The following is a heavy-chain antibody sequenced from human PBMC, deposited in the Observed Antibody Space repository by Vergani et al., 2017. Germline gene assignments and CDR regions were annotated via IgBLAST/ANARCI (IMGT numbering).Heavy chain of an antibody. J-gene: IGHJ6*03. V-gene: IGHV3-11*01. CDR3: ARRSLLIVYATPDYYYYYMDV. CDR1: GFTFSDYY. CDR2: ISSSSNII. Sequence: QVQLVESGGGLVKPGGSLSLSCAAYGFTFSDYYMSWIRQAPGKGLEWVSYISSSSNIIYYADSVKGRFTISRDNAKNSLFLQMNSLRAEDTAVYYCARRSLLIVYATPDYYYYYMDVWGKGTTVTVSS. D-gene: IGHD2-8*01.